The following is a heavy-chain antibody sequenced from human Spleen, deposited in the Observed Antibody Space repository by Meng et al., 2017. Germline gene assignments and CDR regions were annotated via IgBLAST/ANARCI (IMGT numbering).Heavy chain of an antibody. CDR3: AREEAKQLGFDC. CDR1: GGSVRSSSYY. D-gene: IGHD1-1*01. V-gene: IGHV4-61*01. Sequence: QVQLQEWGPGLVRPSETLSLTCTVSGGSVRSSSYYWSWIRQPPGKGLEWIGYVYYSGSTNYNPSLKSRVTISLDTSKNQFSLKLNSVTAADAALYYCAREEAKQLGFDCWGQGTLVTVSS. J-gene: IGHJ4*02. CDR2: VYYSGST.